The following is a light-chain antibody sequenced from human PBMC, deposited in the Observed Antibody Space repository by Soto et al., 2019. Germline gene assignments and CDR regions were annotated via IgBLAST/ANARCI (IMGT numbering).Light chain of an antibody. CDR2: AAS. V-gene: IGKV1-39*01. J-gene: IGKJ5*01. CDR3: QQSYSTLIT. CDR1: QSISSY. Sequence: DIQMTQSPSSLSASVVDRVTITCRASQSISSYVNWYQQKPGKAPKLPIYAASSLQSGVPSRFSGSGSGTDFTLTISSPQPEDFATYYCQQSYSTLITFGQGTRLEIK.